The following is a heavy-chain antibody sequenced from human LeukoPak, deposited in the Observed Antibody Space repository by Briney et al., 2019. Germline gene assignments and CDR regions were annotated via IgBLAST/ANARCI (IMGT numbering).Heavy chain of an antibody. CDR2: IYYSGST. Sequence: SSETLSLTCTVSGGSVSSSIYYWGWSRQPPGKGLEWIGSIYYSGSTSYNPSLKSRVTISVDTSKNQFSLKLTSVTAADTAVYYCASRNDILTGYVFDFWGQGTLVPVS. D-gene: IGHD3-9*01. CDR3: ASRNDILTGYVFDF. J-gene: IGHJ4*02. V-gene: IGHV4-39*01. CDR1: GGSVSSSIYY.